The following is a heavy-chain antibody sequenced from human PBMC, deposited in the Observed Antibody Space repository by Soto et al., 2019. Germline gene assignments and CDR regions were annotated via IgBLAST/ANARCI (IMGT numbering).Heavy chain of an antibody. V-gene: IGHV3-11*01. CDR2: ISPSGSTM. D-gene: IGHD3-3*01. CDR1: GLTFGDYY. J-gene: IGHJ4*02. Sequence: QVQLVESGGGLVKPGGSLRLSCVASGLTFGDYYMTWIRQAPGKGLEWVSYISPSGSTMDYADSVKGRFTISRDNAKKSLYLQMNSLRAEDTDVYYCARRHTILAYWGQGTLVIVSS. CDR3: ARRHTILAY.